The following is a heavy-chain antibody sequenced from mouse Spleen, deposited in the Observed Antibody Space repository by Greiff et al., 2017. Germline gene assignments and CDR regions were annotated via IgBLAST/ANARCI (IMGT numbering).Heavy chain of an antibody. CDR1: GYTFTDYY. CDR2: INPNNGGT. V-gene: IGHV1-26*01. CDR3: ARSLYRSFAY. Sequence: VQLQQSGPELVKPGASVKISCKASGYTFTDYYMNWVKQSHGKSLEWIGDINPNNGGTSYNQKFKGKATLTVDKSSSTAYMELRSLTSEDSAVYYCARSLYRSFAYWGQGTLVTVSA. D-gene: IGHD2-14*01. J-gene: IGHJ3*01.